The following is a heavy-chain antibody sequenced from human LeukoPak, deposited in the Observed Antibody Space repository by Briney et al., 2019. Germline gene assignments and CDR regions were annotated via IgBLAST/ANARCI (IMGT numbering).Heavy chain of an antibody. J-gene: IGHJ3*02. D-gene: IGHD3-3*01. CDR3: AMSGAYDFWRGGAFDI. Sequence: GGSLRLSCAASGFTFSSYAMSWVRQAPGKGLEWVSAISGSGGSTYYADSVKGRFTISRDNAKNTLYLQMNSLRAEDTAVYYCAMSGAYDFWRGGAFDIWGQGTMVTVSS. V-gene: IGHV3-23*01. CDR2: ISGSGGST. CDR1: GFTFSSYA.